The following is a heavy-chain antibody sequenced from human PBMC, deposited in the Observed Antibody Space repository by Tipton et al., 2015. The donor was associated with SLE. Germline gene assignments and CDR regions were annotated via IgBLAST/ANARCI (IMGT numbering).Heavy chain of an antibody. D-gene: IGHD3-3*01. V-gene: IGHV4-59*01. J-gene: IGHJ5*02. CDR2: VYDSGTT. CDR3: ARGSRWFDDFWSGYPLGNWFDP. Sequence: TLSLTCTVSGDSISNYYWSWIRQSPGKGLEWIGYVYDSGTTKYNPSLKSRLTISVDTSKSHFSLKLTSVTAADTAIYYCARGSRWFDDFWSGYPLGNWFDPWGQGTLVTVSS. CDR1: GDSISNYY.